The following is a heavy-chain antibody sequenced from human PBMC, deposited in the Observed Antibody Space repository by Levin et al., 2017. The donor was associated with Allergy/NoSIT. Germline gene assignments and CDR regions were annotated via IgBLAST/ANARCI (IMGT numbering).Heavy chain of an antibody. V-gene: IGHV3-23*01. CDR3: AKDVVRYTIAAEFDY. J-gene: IGHJ4*02. CDR1: GFTFSNFA. Sequence: GGSLRLSCAASGFTFSNFAMTWVRQAPGKGLEWVSAISGSGSSTYHADSVQGRFTISRDNSKNTLYLQMNSLRAEDTAVYYCAKDVVRYTIAAEFDYWGQGTLVTVSS. CDR2: ISGSGSST. D-gene: IGHD6-13*01.